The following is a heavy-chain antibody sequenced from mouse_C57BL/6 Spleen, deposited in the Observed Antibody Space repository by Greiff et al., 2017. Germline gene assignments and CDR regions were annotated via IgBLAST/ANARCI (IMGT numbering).Heavy chain of an antibody. CDR1: GYSFTGYY. J-gene: IGHJ1*03. D-gene: IGHD2-3*01. V-gene: IGHV1-42*01. CDR2: INPSTGGT. Sequence: EVMLVESGPELVKPGASVKISCKASGYSFTGYYMNWVKQSPEKSLEWIGEINPSTGGTTYNQKFKAKATLTVDKSSSTAYMQLKSLTSEDSAVYYCARGDGYYAWYFDVWGTGTTVTVSS. CDR3: ARGDGYYAWYFDV.